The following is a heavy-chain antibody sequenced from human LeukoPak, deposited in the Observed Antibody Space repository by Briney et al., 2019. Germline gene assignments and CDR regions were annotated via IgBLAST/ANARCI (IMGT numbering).Heavy chain of an antibody. Sequence: SETLSLTCTVSGGSISRYYWSWIRQPPGKGLEWIGYIYYSGSTNYTPSLKSRVTISVDTSKSQFFLKLSSVTAADTAVYYCASGSSGGNPYYFDYWGQGTLVTVSS. CDR3: ASGSSGGNPYYFDY. J-gene: IGHJ4*02. CDR2: IYYSGST. V-gene: IGHV4-59*01. CDR1: GGSISRYY. D-gene: IGHD6-19*01.